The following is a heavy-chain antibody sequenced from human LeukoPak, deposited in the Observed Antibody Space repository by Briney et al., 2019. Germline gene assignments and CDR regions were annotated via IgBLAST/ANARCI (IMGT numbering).Heavy chain of an antibody. CDR2: ISNSSSTI. V-gene: IGHV3-48*02. CDR1: GFTFGSYS. CDR3: ARNLRSSGWYLVYYYGMDV. J-gene: IGHJ6*02. D-gene: IGHD6-19*01. Sequence: GGSLRLSCAASGFTFGSYSMNWVRQAPGKGLEWVSYISNSSSTIYYADSVKGRFTISRDNAKNSLYLQMNSLRDEDTAVYYCARNLRSSGWYLVYYYGMDVWGQGTTVSVSS.